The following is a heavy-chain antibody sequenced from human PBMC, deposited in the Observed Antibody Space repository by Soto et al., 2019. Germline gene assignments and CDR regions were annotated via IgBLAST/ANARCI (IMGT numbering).Heavy chain of an antibody. D-gene: IGHD6-19*01. V-gene: IGHV5-51*01. CDR1: GYSFASYW. CDR3: ARAGKQRRFYYSIMDV. J-gene: IGHJ6*02. Sequence: GESLKISCKGSGYSFASYWIGWVRQMPGKGLEWMGIIYPSDSETRYSPSFQGQVTISADKSISTAYLQWSSLKASDTAIYFCARAGKQRRFYYSIMDVWGQGTPVTVSS. CDR2: IYPSDSET.